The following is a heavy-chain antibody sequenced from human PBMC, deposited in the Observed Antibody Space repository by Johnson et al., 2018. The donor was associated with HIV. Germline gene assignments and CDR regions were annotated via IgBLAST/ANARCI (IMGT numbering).Heavy chain of an antibody. CDR2: INSDGSST. V-gene: IGHV3-74*01. CDR1: GFTFSSYW. J-gene: IGHJ3*02. Sequence: EVQLVESGGGLVQPGGSLRLSCAASGFTFSSYWMHWVRQAPGKGLVWVSRINSDGSSTSYAASVKGRFTISRDNAKNSLYLQMNSLRAEDTAVYYCAKVIALAGRPDAFDIWGQGTMVTVSS. CDR3: AKVIALAGRPDAFDI. D-gene: IGHD6-19*01.